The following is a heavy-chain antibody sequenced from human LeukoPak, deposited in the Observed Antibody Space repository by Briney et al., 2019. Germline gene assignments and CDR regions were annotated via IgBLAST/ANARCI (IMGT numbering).Heavy chain of an antibody. Sequence: GRSLRLSCAASGFTFNNYAMHWVRQAPGKGLEWVAVISYDGSNKYYADSVKGRFTISRDNSRNTLYLQMNSLRAEDTAVYYCAREGYDYDILIGYYGRRFDYWGQGTLVTVSS. V-gene: IGHV3-30-3*01. D-gene: IGHD3-9*01. J-gene: IGHJ4*02. CDR1: GFTFNNYA. CDR2: ISYDGSNK. CDR3: AREGYDYDILIGYYGRRFDY.